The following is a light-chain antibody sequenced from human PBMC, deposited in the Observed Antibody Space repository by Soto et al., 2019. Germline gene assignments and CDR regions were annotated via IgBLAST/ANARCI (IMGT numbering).Light chain of an antibody. CDR2: DAS. CDR3: PQRSNWPLT. J-gene: IGKJ4*01. CDR1: QSVTSY. V-gene: IGKV3-11*01. Sequence: EIVLTQSPATLSLSPGERATLSCRASQSVTSYLAWYQHKPGQAPRRLIYDASNRATGIPARFSASGSGTDVTLTISSLEPEAVAVHYCPQRSNWPLTFGGGTNVEIK.